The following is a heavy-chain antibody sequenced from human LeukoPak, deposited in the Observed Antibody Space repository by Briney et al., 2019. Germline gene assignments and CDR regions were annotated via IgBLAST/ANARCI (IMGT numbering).Heavy chain of an antibody. CDR2: IHYSGRT. D-gene: IGHD6-19*01. CDR1: GGSISSGGYY. CDR3: ARVGRVAVAAYLDY. V-gene: IGHV4-31*03. J-gene: IGHJ4*02. Sequence: PSETLSLTCTVSGGSISSGGYYWSWIRQHPGKGLDWIGYIHYSGRTYYNPSLKSRVTISVDTSKDQFSLKLSSVTAADTAVYYCARVGRVAVAAYLDYWGQGTLVTVSS.